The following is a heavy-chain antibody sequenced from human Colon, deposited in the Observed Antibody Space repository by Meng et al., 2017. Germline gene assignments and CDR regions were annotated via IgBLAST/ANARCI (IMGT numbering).Heavy chain of an antibody. Sequence: QVQLVQSGAEVKKPGASVKVACKASGYTFTTYDINWIRQATGQGLEWMGWMNPNSGNTDYAQKFQGRVTMTRNTSISTAYMELSSLRSEDTAVYYCARVGGAYSPFDYWGQGTLVTVSS. CDR2: MNPNSGNT. CDR3: ARVGGAYSPFDY. V-gene: IGHV1-8*01. D-gene: IGHD1-26*01. CDR1: GYTFTTYD. J-gene: IGHJ4*02.